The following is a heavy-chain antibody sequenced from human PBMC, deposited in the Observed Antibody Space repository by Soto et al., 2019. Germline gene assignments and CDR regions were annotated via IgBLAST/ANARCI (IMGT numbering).Heavy chain of an antibody. J-gene: IGHJ6*02. CDR3: ARSQGSSTSLEIYYYCYYGLDV. Sequence: QVQLVQSGAEVKKPGSSVTVSCKASGGTFSSYAISWVRQAPGQGLEWMGGIIPIPGTANYAQKFQGRVTITADESTSTAYMELSSVRFEETAVYYCARSQGSSTSLEIYYYCYYGLDVWGQGTTVSVSS. CDR2: IIPIPGTA. D-gene: IGHD2-2*01. CDR1: GGTFSSYA. V-gene: IGHV1-69*01.